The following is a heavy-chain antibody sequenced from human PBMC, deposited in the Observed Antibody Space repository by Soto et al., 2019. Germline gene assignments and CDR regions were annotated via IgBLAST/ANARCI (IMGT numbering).Heavy chain of an antibody. D-gene: IGHD3-16*01. CDR2: IKEDGSEE. V-gene: IGHV3-7*05. CDR3: ARDWGAPGRGSALGYYYHFGMDV. Sequence: EVQLVESGGGVVQPGGSLRLSCAASGFTFSTYLMNLVRQAPGKGLEWVANIKEDGSEEFYVDSVKGRFIISRDNAKNSRYLDMNSLRGEDTAVYYCARDWGAPGRGSALGYYYHFGMDVWGQGTTVTVPS. J-gene: IGHJ6*02. CDR1: GFTFSTYL.